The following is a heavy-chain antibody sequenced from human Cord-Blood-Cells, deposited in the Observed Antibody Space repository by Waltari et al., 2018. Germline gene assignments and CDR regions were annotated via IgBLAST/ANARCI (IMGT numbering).Heavy chain of an antibody. V-gene: IGHV1-69*12. D-gene: IGHD6-6*01. Sequence: QVQLVQSGAEVKKPGSSVKVSCQASGGTFRSSAIRWVRQAPGQGLEWMGGIIPIFGTANYAQKFQGRVTITADESTSTTYMELSSLRSEDTAVYYCAQLVYSSSSSRDYWGQGTLVTVSS. CDR1: GGTFRSSA. CDR3: AQLVYSSSSSRDY. J-gene: IGHJ4*02. CDR2: IIPIFGTA.